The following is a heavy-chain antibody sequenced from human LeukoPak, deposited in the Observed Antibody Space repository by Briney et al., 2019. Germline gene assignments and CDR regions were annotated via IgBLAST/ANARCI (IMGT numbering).Heavy chain of an antibody. J-gene: IGHJ4*02. CDR3: AKERRRVNTSMIRAYFFDS. Sequence: GGSLRLSCAASGFTFSSSAVSWVRQTPSKGLEWLSSITGDGVTTYYADSVKGRFTISRDNSKNILFLQMNSLRAEDSASYFCAKERRRVNTSMIRAYFFDSWGQGTPVTVSS. D-gene: IGHD3-16*01. CDR1: GFTFSSSA. V-gene: IGHV3-23*01. CDR2: ITGDGVTT.